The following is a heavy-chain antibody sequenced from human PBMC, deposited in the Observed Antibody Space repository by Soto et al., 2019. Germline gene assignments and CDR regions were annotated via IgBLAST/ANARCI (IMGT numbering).Heavy chain of an antibody. V-gene: IGHV1-8*01. CDR3: ARVLKHMRDTYSSSSVDAFDI. D-gene: IGHD6-6*01. J-gene: IGHJ3*02. Sequence: VASVKVSFKACGYTFTSYDINWVRQATGQGLEWMGWMNPNSGNTGYAQKFQGRVTMTRNTSISTAYMELSSLRSEDTAVYYCARVLKHMRDTYSSSSVDAFDIWGQGTMVTVSS. CDR1: GYTFTSYD. CDR2: MNPNSGNT.